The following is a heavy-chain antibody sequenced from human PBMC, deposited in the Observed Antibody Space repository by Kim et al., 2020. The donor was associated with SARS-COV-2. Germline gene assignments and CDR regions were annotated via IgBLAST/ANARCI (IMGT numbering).Heavy chain of an antibody. D-gene: IGHD6-13*01. CDR3: ARLGGMGSSWYY. Sequence: RYSPSFQGQLTISADKSISAAYLQWSSLKASDTAMYYCARLGGMGSSWYYWGQGTLVTVSS. J-gene: IGHJ4*02. V-gene: IGHV5-51*01.